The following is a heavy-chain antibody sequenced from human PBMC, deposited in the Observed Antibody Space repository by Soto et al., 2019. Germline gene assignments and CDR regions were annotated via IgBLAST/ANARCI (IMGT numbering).Heavy chain of an antibody. Sequence: QVQLQQWGAGPLRPLETLSLTCGVSGGSFSGYYWAWIRQSPGKGLEWIGEINARGSINYHLSLKSRVSISVDTSKNHYALNLRSVTAADTAVYYGARESHDILTGPPWVWYFDLWGRGTLVTVSS. V-gene: IGHV4-34*01. D-gene: IGHD3-9*01. J-gene: IGHJ2*01. CDR2: INARGSI. CDR1: GGSFSGYY. CDR3: ARESHDILTGPPWVWYFDL.